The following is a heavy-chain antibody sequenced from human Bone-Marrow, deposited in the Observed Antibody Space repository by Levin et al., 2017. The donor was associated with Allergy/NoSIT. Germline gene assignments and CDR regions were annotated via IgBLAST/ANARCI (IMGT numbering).Heavy chain of an antibody. V-gene: IGHV4-39*01. CDR1: GVPISSSSYY. J-gene: IGHJ4*02. D-gene: IGHD3-22*01. Sequence: SETLSLTCTVSGVPISSSSYYWDWIRQPPGKGLEWIGSIYDSGSTSYNPSLTSRVTISVDTSKNQFSMKLRSVTAEDTAVYYCARVVRHTDIDYWGQGTLVTVSS. CDR3: ARVVRHTDIDY. CDR2: IYDSGST.